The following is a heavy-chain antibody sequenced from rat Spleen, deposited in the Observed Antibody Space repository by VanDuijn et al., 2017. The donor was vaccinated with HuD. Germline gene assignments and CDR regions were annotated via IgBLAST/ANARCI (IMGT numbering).Heavy chain of an antibody. V-gene: IGHV3-1*01. CDR2: ISYSGST. D-gene: IGHD2-2*01. J-gene: IGHJ2*01. CDR1: GYSITSNY. CDR3: TRTFGDTYSFLAT. Sequence: EVQLQESGPGLVKPSQSLSLTCSVTGYSITSNYWVWIRKFPGNKMEWIGHISYSGSTRYNPSLKSRISITRETSKNQFFLQWNSLTTEYPARYSGTRTFGDTYSFLATWGKGVRVTCSS.